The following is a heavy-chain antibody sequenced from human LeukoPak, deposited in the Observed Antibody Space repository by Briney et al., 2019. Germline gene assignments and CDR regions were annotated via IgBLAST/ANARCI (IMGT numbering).Heavy chain of an antibody. CDR2: ISSNGGST. CDR1: GITFSSYA. CDR3: ARVESGGYLDY. D-gene: IGHD5-12*01. V-gene: IGHV3-64*01. Sequence: GGSLRLSCAASGITFSSYAMHWVRQAPGKGLEYVSAISSNGGSTYYANSVKGRFTISRDNSKNTLYLQMGSLRAEDMAVYYCARVESGGYLDYWGQGTLVTVS. J-gene: IGHJ4*02.